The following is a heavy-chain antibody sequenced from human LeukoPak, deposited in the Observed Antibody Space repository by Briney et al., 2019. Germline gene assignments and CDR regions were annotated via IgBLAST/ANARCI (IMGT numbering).Heavy chain of an antibody. D-gene: IGHD2-8*01. CDR2: IYYSGST. V-gene: IGHV4-39*01. J-gene: IGHJ6*02. Sequence: SETLSLTCTVSGGSISSGTYYWGWIRQPPGKGLEWIGSIYYSGSTYYNPSLKSRVIISVDTSKNQFSLKLSSVTAADTAVYYCASLGYCTNGVCPYYYYGMDVWGQGTTVTVSS. CDR1: GGSISSGTYY. CDR3: ASLGYCTNGVCPYYYYGMDV.